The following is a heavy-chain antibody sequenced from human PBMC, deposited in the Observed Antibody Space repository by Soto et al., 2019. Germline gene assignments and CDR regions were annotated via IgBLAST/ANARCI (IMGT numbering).Heavy chain of an antibody. CDR1: GGSISSYY. CDR2: IYYSGST. Sequence: SETLSLTCTVSGGSISSYYWSWIRQPPGKGLEWIGYIYYSGSTNYNPSLRSRATISVDTSKNQFSLKLSSVTAADTAVYYCARGNDFWSGVGYWYFDLWGRGTLVTVSS. V-gene: IGHV4-59*01. D-gene: IGHD3-3*01. J-gene: IGHJ2*01. CDR3: ARGNDFWSGVGYWYFDL.